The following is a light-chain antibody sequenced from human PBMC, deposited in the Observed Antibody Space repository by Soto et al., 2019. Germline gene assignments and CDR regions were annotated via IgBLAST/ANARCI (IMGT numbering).Light chain of an antibody. V-gene: IGKV1-5*01. J-gene: IGKJ1*01. CDR2: DAS. CDR3: QQYDSYLWT. CDR1: QSISSW. Sequence: DIQMTQSPSTLSASVGDRVTITCRASQSISSWLAWYQQKPGKAPQLLIYDASILDSGVPSRFSGSESGTDFTLTISSLQPDDFATYFCQQYDSYLWTFGQGTQVEIK.